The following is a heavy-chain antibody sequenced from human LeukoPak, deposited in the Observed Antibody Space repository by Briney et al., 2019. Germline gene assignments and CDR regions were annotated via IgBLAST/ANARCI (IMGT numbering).Heavy chain of an antibody. CDR2: IYPGDSDT. J-gene: IGHJ4*02. Sequence: GESLKISCKGSGYSFSTYWIGWVRQMPGKGLEWMGIIYPGDSDTRYSPSFQGQVTISVDKSISTAYLQWSSLKASDTAMYYCARVGCGGDCYSRIDYWGQGTLVTVSS. V-gene: IGHV5-51*01. CDR3: ARVGCGGDCYSRIDY. D-gene: IGHD2-21*02. CDR1: GYSFSTYW.